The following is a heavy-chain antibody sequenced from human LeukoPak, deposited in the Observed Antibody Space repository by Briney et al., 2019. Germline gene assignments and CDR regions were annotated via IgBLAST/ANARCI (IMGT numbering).Heavy chain of an antibody. J-gene: IGHJ4*02. D-gene: IGHD3-16*02. CDR1: GYTFTGCY. V-gene: IGHV1-2*06. Sequence: ASVKVSCKASGYTFTGCYMHWVRQAPGQGLEWMGRINPNSGGTNYAQKFQGRVTMTRDTSISTAYMELSRLRSDDTAVYYCARVTAAFGGVIVTLFDYWGQGTLVTVSS. CDR2: INPNSGGT. CDR3: ARVTAAFGGVIVTLFDY.